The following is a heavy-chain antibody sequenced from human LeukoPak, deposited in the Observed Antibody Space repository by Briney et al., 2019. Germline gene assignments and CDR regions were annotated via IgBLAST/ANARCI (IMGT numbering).Heavy chain of an antibody. J-gene: IGHJ4*02. CDR2: ISGSGGST. Sequence: GGSLRLSCAASGFTFSSYAMSWVRQAPGKGLEWVSAISGSGGSTHYADSVKGRFTISRDNSKNTLYLQMNSLRAEDTAVYYCATGIAVAGTFSLDYWGQGTLVTVSS. D-gene: IGHD6-19*01. CDR3: ATGIAVAGTFSLDY. V-gene: IGHV3-23*01. CDR1: GFTFSSYA.